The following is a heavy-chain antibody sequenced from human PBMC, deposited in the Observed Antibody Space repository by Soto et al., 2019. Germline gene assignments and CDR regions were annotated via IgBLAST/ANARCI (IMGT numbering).Heavy chain of an antibody. V-gene: IGHV4-39*01. J-gene: IGHJ4*02. D-gene: IGHD6-13*01. Sequence: QLQLQESGPGLVKPSETLSLTCTVSGGSISSSSYYWGWIRQPPGKGREWIGSIYYSGSTYYNPSLKSRVTISVDTSKNQFSLKLSSVTAADTAVYYCARPGAGLLGQQPDGGFDYWGQGTLVTVSS. CDR3: ARPGAGLLGQQPDGGFDY. CDR2: IYYSGST. CDR1: GGSISSSSYY.